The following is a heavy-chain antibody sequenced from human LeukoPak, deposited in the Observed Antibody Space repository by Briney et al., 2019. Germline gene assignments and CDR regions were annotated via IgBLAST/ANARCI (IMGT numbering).Heavy chain of an antibody. Sequence: GSLRLSCSAPGFTFSSYAMHWVRQAPGKGLGWVAVISYDGSNKYYADSVKGRFTISRDNSKNTLYLQMNSLRAEDTAVYYCARAGYSSARGDAFDIWGQGTMVTVSS. V-gene: IGHV3-30-3*01. D-gene: IGHD6-19*01. CDR1: GFTFSSYA. CDR3: ARAGYSSARGDAFDI. CDR2: ISYDGSNK. J-gene: IGHJ3*02.